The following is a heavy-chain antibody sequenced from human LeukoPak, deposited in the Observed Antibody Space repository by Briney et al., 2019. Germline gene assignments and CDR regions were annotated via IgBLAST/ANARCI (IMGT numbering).Heavy chain of an antibody. CDR1: GFTVSSNY. V-gene: IGHV3-66*01. D-gene: IGHD5-18*01. Sequence: GSRRLSCAASGFTVSSNYMSWVRQAPGKGLEWVSVIYSGGSTYYADSVKGGFTISRDNSKNTLYLQMNSLRAEDTAVYYCARDPRAMGHFDYWGQGTLVTVTS. J-gene: IGHJ4*02. CDR3: ARDPRAMGHFDY. CDR2: IYSGGST.